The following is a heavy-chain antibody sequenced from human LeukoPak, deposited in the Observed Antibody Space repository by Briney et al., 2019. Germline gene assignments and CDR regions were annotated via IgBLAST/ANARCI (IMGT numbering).Heavy chain of an antibody. CDR3: ARASSGWNDAFDI. Sequence: SETLSLTCAVSGDSITSDEWWTWVRQPPGKGLEWIGEIHHSKSSNYYPSLKSRVTISVDKSKNQFSLELNSVTAADTAVYYCARASSGWNDAFDIWGQGTMVTVSS. CDR1: GDSITSDEW. CDR2: IHHSKSS. J-gene: IGHJ3*02. V-gene: IGHV4-4*02. D-gene: IGHD6-19*01.